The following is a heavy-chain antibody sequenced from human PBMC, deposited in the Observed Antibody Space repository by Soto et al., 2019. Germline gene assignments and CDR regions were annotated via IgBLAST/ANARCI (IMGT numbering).Heavy chain of an antibody. CDR1: GDTCSSYA. D-gene: IGHD3-10*01. Sequence: PGGSLRLSCAASGDTCSSYAMSWVRQAPGKGLEWVSAISGSGGSTYYADSVKGRFTISRDNSKNTLYLQMNRLRAEDTAVQYCAKVLTEIWFGARLYYSDAWRKGT. CDR3: AKVLTEIWFGARLYYSDA. V-gene: IGHV3-23*01. CDR2: ISGSGGST. J-gene: IGHJ6*03.